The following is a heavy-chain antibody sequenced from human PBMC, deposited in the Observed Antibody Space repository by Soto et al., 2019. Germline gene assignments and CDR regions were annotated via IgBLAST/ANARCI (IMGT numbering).Heavy chain of an antibody. D-gene: IGHD5-12*01. CDR1: GYTFTSYG. Sequence: QVQLVQSGAEVKKPGASVKVSCKASGYTFTSYGISWVRQAPGQGLEWMGWISDYNGNTNYAQKLQGRVTMNTDTSTSTAYMELRSLRSDDTAVYYCARRRWVYGGYSSFDYWGQGTLVTVSS. CDR2: ISDYNGNT. J-gene: IGHJ4*02. CDR3: ARRRWVYGGYSSFDY. V-gene: IGHV1-18*01.